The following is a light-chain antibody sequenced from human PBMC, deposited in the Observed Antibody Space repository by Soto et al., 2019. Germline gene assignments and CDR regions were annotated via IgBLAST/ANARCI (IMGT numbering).Light chain of an antibody. CDR3: QQRSNWPLIT. V-gene: IGKV3-11*01. J-gene: IGKJ5*01. CDR1: QSVSSN. Sequence: EIVMTQSPATLSVSPGERATLSCRAGQSVSSNLAWYQQKPGQAPRLLIYGASNRATGIPARFGGSGSGTDFTLTISSLEPEDFAVYYCQQRSNWPLITFSQGTRLEIK. CDR2: GAS.